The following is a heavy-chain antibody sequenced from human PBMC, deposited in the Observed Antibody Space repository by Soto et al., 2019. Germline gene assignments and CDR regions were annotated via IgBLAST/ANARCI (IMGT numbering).Heavy chain of an antibody. V-gene: IGHV3-23*01. CDR2: ISGSGDGT. CDR1: GFTFSNYA. CDR3: GKGTLGSCSKTCNS. J-gene: IGHJ4*02. Sequence: VQLLESGGGLVQPGGSLRLSCAASGFTFSNYAMTWVRQAPGKGLEWVSAISGSGDGTYYADSVKGRFTISRDNSKNTLFLQMNSLRAEGAALYFGGKGTLGSCSKTCNSWGQGTLVTGSS. D-gene: IGHD6-13*01.